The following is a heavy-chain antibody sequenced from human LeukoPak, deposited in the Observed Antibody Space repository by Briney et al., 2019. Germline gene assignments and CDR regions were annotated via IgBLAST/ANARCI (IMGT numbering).Heavy chain of an antibody. CDR3: ARVRVTIFGVVAFDY. V-gene: IGHV4-31*03. CDR1: GGSISSGGYY. CDR2: IYYSGST. Sequence: PSQTLSLTCTVSGGSISSGGYYWSWIRQHPGKGLEWIGYIYYSGSTYYNPSLKSRVTISVDTSKIQFSLQLSSVTAADTAVYYCARVRVTIFGVVAFDYWGQGTLVTVSS. D-gene: IGHD3-3*01. J-gene: IGHJ4*02.